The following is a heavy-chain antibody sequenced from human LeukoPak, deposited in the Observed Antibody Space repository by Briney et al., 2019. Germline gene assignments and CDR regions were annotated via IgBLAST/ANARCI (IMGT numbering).Heavy chain of an antibody. V-gene: IGHV4-34*01. Sequence: PSETLSLTCAVYGGSFSGYYWSWIRQPPGKGLEWIGEINHSGSTNYNPSLKSRVTISVDTSKNQFSLKLSSVSAADTAVYYCARGLPILTGYYTPYGMDVWGQGTTVTVSS. J-gene: IGHJ6*02. D-gene: IGHD3-9*01. CDR3: ARGLPILTGYYTPYGMDV. CDR2: INHSGST. CDR1: GGSFSGYY.